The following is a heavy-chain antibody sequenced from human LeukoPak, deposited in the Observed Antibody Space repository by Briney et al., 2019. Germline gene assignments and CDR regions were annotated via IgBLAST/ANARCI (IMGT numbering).Heavy chain of an antibody. CDR3: ARDRGYCSSTSCYTVWYYYYYGMDV. J-gene: IGHJ6*02. Sequence: SQTLSLTCAISGDSVSSNSAAWNWIRQSPSRGLEWLGRTYYRSKWYNDYAVSVKSRITINPDTSKNQFSLQLNSVTAADTAVYYCARDRGYCSSTSCYTVWYYYYYGMDVWGQGTTVTVSS. D-gene: IGHD2-2*02. V-gene: IGHV6-1*01. CDR2: TYYRSKWYN. CDR1: GDSVSSNSAA.